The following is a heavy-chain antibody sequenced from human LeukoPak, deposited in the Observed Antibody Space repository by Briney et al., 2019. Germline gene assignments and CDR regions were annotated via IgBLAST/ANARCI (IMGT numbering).Heavy chain of an antibody. Sequence: GGSLRLSCAASGFIVSSNYLSWVRQAPGEGLEWVSIIYSGGKTYYVDSVKGRFTISRDNSKNTLYLQMNSLRAEDTAVYYCARNWGPYAYFDYWGQGTLVTVSS. CDR1: GFIVSSNY. J-gene: IGHJ4*02. CDR2: IYSGGKT. V-gene: IGHV3-53*01. D-gene: IGHD7-27*01. CDR3: ARNWGPYAYFDY.